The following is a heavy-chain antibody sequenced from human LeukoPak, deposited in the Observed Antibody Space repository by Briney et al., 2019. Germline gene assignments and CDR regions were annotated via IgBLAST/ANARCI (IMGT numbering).Heavy chain of an antibody. V-gene: IGHV1-18*01. CDR1: GYTFTSYG. Sequence: ASVKVSCKASGYTFTSYGISWVRQAPGQGLEWMGWINAGNGNTKYSQKFQGRVTITRDTSASTAYMELSSLRSEDTAVYYCAHSGYAEEGDYWGQGTLVTVSS. D-gene: IGHD5-12*01. CDR2: INAGNGNT. J-gene: IGHJ4*02. CDR3: AHSGYAEEGDY.